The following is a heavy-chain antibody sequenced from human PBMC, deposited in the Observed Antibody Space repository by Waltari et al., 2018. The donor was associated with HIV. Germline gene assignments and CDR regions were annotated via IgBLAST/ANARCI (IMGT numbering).Heavy chain of an antibody. D-gene: IGHD3-22*01. CDR1: GGSISTYY. Sequence: QVQLQESGPGLVKPSETLSLTCTVSGGSISTYYWSWIRQHPGKGLEWIGYIYYSGSTNYNPSLKSRVTRSVDTSKNQFSLKLSSVTAADTAVYYCARSHDSSGYYNFDYWGQGTLVTVSS. J-gene: IGHJ4*02. V-gene: IGHV4-59*01. CDR2: IYYSGST. CDR3: ARSHDSSGYYNFDY.